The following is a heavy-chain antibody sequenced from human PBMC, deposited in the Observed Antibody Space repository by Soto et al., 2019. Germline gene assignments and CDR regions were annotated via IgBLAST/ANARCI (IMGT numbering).Heavy chain of an antibody. J-gene: IGHJ4*02. D-gene: IGHD2-15*01. CDR1: GFTFSSYG. CDR3: ARGVGRLYFDY. CDR2: IWYDGSNK. V-gene: IGHV3-33*01. Sequence: GGSLRLSCAASGFTFSSYGMHWVRQAPGKGLEWVAVIWYDGSNKYYEDSVKGRFTISRDNSKNTLYLQMNSLRAEDTAVYYCARGVGRLYFDYWGQGTLVTVSS.